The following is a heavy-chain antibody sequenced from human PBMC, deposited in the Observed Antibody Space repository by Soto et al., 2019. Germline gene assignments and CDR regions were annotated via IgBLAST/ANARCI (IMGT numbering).Heavy chain of an antibody. CDR2: ISSSSSSI. J-gene: IGHJ4*02. CDR3: AKGGRQWLVTSDFNY. V-gene: IGHV3-48*02. Sequence: GGSLSLSCAASGFTFSSYSMNWVRQAPGKGLEWVSYISSSSSSIYYADSVKGRFTISRDNAKNSLYLQMNSLRDEDTAFYYCAKGGRQWLVTSDFNYWGQGALVTVSS. D-gene: IGHD6-19*01. CDR1: GFTFSSYS.